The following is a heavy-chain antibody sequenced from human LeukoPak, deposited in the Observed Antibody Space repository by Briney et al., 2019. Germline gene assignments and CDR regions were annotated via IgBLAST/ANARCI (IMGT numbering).Heavy chain of an antibody. J-gene: IGHJ4*02. V-gene: IGHV4-39*01. Sequence: SETLSLTCTVSGGSISISSYYWAWIRQPPGKGLEWIGSIYYSGSTYYNPSLKSRVTISVDTSKNQFSLKLSSVTAADTAVYYCARRGYDFWSGYLDYWGQGTLVTVSS. CDR2: IYYSGST. D-gene: IGHD3-3*01. CDR1: GGSISISSYY. CDR3: ARRGYDFWSGYLDY.